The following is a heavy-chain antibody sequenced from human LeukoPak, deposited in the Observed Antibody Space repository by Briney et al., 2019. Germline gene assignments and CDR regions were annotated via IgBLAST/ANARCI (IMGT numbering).Heavy chain of an antibody. D-gene: IGHD5-24*01. J-gene: IGHJ5*02. Sequence: ASVKVSCKASGYTFTGYYMHWLRQAPGQGLEWMGWINPNSGGTKYAQKFQGRVTMTRDTSISTAYMELSRLRSDDTAVYYCAKEQMATAFDPWGQGTLVTVSS. CDR3: AKEQMATAFDP. CDR2: INPNSGGT. CDR1: GYTFTGYY. V-gene: IGHV1-2*02.